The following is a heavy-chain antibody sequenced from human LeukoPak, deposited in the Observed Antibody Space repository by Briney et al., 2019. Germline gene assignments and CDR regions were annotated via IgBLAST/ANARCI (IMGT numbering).Heavy chain of an antibody. J-gene: IGHJ4*02. CDR3: AKEGSWLYDY. Sequence: RPGGSLRLSRAASGFTFSTYGMHWVRQAPGKGLEWVAVISYDGSNEYYADSVKGRFTISRDNSKNTLYLQMNSLRAEDTAVYYCAKEGSWLYDYWGQGTLVTVSS. D-gene: IGHD3-9*01. V-gene: IGHV3-30*18. CDR2: ISYDGSNE. CDR1: GFTFSTYG.